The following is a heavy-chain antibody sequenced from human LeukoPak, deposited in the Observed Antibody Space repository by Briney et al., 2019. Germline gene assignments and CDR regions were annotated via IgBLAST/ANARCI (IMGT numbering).Heavy chain of an antibody. V-gene: IGHV4-31*03. CDR3: ARGPREYCSGGSCSRWFDP. D-gene: IGHD2-15*01. J-gene: IGHJ5*02. Sequence: PSQTLSLTCTVSGGSISSGGYYWSWIRQHPGKGLEWIGYIYYSGSTYYNPSLKSRVTISVDTSKNQFSLKLSSVTAADTAVYYCARGPREYCSGGSCSRWFDPWGQGTLVTVSS. CDR2: IYYSGST. CDR1: GGSISSGGYY.